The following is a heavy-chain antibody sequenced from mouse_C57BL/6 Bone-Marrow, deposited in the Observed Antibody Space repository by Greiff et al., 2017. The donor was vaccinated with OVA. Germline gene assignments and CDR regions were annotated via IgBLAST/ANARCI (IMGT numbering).Heavy chain of an antibody. V-gene: IGHV5-6*01. CDR1: GFTFSSYA. CDR2: ISSGGSYT. J-gene: IGHJ4*01. CDR3: ARHDSYYSNYHAMDY. D-gene: IGHD2-5*01. Sequence: EVQRVESGGDLVKPGGSLKLSCAASGFTFSSYAMSWVRQTPDKRLEWVATISSGGSYTYYPDSVKGRFTISRDNAKNTLYLQMSSLKSEDTAMYYCARHDSYYSNYHAMDYWGQGTSVTVSS.